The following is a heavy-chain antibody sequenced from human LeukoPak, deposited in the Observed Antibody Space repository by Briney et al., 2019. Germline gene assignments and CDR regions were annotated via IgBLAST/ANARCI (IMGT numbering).Heavy chain of an antibody. CDR3: ARAEMVASMPDS. J-gene: IGHJ4*02. CDR1: SFSISSGSY. V-gene: IGHV4-38-2*02. Sequence: KSSETLSLTCTVSSFSISSGSYWGWFRQPPGKGLEWIGGIYPGGNTYYNPSLKSRVTIPVDTSKNHFSLRLNSVTAADTAVYYCARAEMVASMPDSWGQGTLVTVSS. D-gene: IGHD5-12*01. CDR2: IYPGGNT.